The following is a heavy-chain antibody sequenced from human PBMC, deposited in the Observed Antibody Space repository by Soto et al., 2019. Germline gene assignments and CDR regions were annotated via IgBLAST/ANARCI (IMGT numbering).Heavy chain of an antibody. J-gene: IGHJ6*02. CDR3: AISRGQNCNGGNCYFGMDV. D-gene: IGHD2-15*01. V-gene: IGHV5-51*01. Sequence: GESLKISCKGSGYSFTNYWIGWVRQMPGKGLEWMGIIYPGDSDTRYRPSFQGQVTISADNSINTAYLQWSSLKASDTAMYFCAISRGQNCNGGNCYFGMDVWGQGTTVTVSS. CDR2: IYPGDSDT. CDR1: GYSFTNYW.